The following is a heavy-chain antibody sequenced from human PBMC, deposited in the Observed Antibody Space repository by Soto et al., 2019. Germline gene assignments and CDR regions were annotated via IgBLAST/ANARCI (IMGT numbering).Heavy chain of an antibody. D-gene: IGHD3-16*01. V-gene: IGHV3-15*07. CDR2: IRSKTDGGTA. Sequence: PGGSLRLSCAASGFTFSNAWMNWVRQAPGKGLEWVGRIRSKTDGGTADYAGPVQGRFTISRDDSKNTLYLQINSLKSEDTALYFYARHPGGGNWFDPWGQAT. CDR1: GFTFSNAW. J-gene: IGHJ5*02. CDR3: ARHPGGGNWFDP.